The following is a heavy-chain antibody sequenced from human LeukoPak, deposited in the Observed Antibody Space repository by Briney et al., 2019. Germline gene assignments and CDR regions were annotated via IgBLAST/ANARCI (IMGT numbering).Heavy chain of an antibody. V-gene: IGHV6-1*01. CDR2: TYYRSKWYN. Sequence: SQTLSLTCAISGDSVSSNSAAWNWIRQSPSRGLEWLGRTYYRSKWYNDYAVSVKSRITINPDTSKNQFSLQLSSVTAADTAVYSCVRHVARAFDIWGQGTKVTVSS. J-gene: IGHJ3*02. CDR1: GDSVSSNSAA. CDR3: VRHVARAFDI.